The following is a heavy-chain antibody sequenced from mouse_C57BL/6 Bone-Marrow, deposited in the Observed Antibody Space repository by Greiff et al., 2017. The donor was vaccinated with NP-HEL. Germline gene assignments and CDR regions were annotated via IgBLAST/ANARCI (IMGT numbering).Heavy chain of an antibody. CDR1: GYTFTDYE. V-gene: IGHV1-15*01. J-gene: IGHJ2*01. CDR2: IDPETGGT. Sequence: VHLVESGAELVRPGASVTLSCKASGYTFTDYEMHWVKQTPVHGLEWIGAIDPETGGTAYNQKFKGKAILTADKSSSTAYMELRSLTSEDSAVYYCTRTLLLPYYFDYWGQGTTLTVSS. CDR3: TRTLLLPYYFDY. D-gene: IGHD1-1*01.